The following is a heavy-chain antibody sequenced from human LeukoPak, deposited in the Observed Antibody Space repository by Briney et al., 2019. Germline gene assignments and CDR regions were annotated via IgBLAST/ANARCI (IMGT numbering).Heavy chain of an antibody. CDR2: FSNDGTTT. J-gene: IGHJ4*02. V-gene: IGHV3-74*01. Sequence: GGSLRLSCAASGFTFSSYWMNWVRQAPGKGLVWVSRFSNDGTTTTYADSVKGRFTISRDNAKNTLYLQMNSLRADDTAVYYCARGRYYLDSWGQGTLVTVSS. CDR1: GFTFSSYW. CDR3: ARGRYYLDS.